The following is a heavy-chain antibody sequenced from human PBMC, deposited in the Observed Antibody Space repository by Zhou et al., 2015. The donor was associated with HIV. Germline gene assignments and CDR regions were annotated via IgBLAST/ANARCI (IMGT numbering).Heavy chain of an antibody. CDR2: IIPIFGTA. CDR3: ARSFPSMTTVVMNYYGMDV. Sequence: QVQVVQSGAEVKKPGSSVKVSCKASGGTFSSYAISWVRQAPGQGLEWMGGIIPIFGTANYAQKFQGRVTITADESTSTAYMELSSLRSEDTAVYYCARSFPSMTTVVMNYYGMDVWGQGTTVTVSS. V-gene: IGHV1-69*01. J-gene: IGHJ6*02. CDR1: GGTFSSYA. D-gene: IGHD4-23*01.